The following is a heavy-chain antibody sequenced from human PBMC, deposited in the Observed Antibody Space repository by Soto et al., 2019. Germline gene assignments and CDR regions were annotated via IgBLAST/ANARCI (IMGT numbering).Heavy chain of an antibody. CDR2: ISYTGAT. J-gene: IGHJ4*02. V-gene: IGHV4-31*03. Sequence: QVHLQESGPGQVRPSQTLSLSCSVSGGSISRGAYFWTWIRQFPGKGLEWIAYISYTGATYYNPSLKSRVTILADTPKNQFSLKPNSVTSADTAVYYCARGGPVSVSPAWQLLGYFDYWGQGTLVTVSS. CDR1: GGSISRGAYF. D-gene: IGHD2-15*01. CDR3: ARGGPVSVSPAWQLLGYFDY.